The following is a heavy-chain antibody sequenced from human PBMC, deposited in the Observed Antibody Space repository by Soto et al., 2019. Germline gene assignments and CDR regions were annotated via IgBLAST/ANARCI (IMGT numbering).Heavy chain of an antibody. CDR3: AKLWYYYDSSGYYSPLDY. D-gene: IGHD3-22*01. CDR1: GFTFSSYA. J-gene: IGHJ4*02. CDR2: ISGSGGST. Sequence: LRLSCAASGFTFSSYAMSWVRQAPGKGLEWVSAISGSGGSTYYADSVKGRFTISRDNSKNTLYLQMNSLRAEDTAVYYCAKLWYYYDSSGYYSPLDYWGQGTLVTVSS. V-gene: IGHV3-23*01.